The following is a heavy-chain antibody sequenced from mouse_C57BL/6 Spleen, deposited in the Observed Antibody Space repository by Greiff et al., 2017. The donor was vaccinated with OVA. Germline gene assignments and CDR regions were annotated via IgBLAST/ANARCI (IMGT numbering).Heavy chain of an antibody. CDR3: ARGAGTDLSWFAY. CDR2: IYPGDGDT. CDR1: GYAFSSYW. D-gene: IGHD4-1*01. Sequence: QVQLQQSGAELVKPGASVKISCKASGYAFSSYWMNWVKQRPGKGLEWIGQIYPGDGDTNYNGKFKGKATLTADKSSSKAYMQLSSLTSEDSAVYFCARGAGTDLSWFAYWGQGTLVTVSA. V-gene: IGHV1-80*01. J-gene: IGHJ3*01.